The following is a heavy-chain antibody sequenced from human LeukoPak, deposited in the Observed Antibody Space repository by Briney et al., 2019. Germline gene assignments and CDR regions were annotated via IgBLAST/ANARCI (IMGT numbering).Heavy chain of an antibody. D-gene: IGHD3-10*01. CDR2: INAGNGNT. V-gene: IGHV1-3*01. CDR3: ARDGELLWFGELSF. CDR1: GYTFTSFA. J-gene: IGHJ4*02. Sequence: GASVKFSCKAFGYTFTSFAMHWVRRAPGKGLGWMGWINAGNGNTKYSQKFQGRVTITRNASASTAYMELSSLRSEDTAVYYCARDGELLWFGELSFWGQGTLVTVSS.